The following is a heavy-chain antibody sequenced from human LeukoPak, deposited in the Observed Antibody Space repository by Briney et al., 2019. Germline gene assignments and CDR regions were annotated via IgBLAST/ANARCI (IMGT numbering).Heavy chain of an antibody. D-gene: IGHD3-22*01. V-gene: IGHV1-2*04. CDR3: ARDPASGDSSGYYGPYFDY. J-gene: IGHJ4*02. CDR1: GYTFTGYY. CDR2: INPNSGGT. Sequence: ASVKVSCKASGYTFTGYYMHWVRQAPGQGLEWMGWINPNSGGTNYAQKFQGWVTMTRDTSISTAYMELSRLRSDDTAVYYCARDPASGDSSGYYGPYFDYWGQGTLVTVSS.